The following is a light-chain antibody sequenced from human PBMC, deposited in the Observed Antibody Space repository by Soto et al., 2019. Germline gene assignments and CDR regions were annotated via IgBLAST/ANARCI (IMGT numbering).Light chain of an antibody. CDR3: CSYASSTSYV. CDR2: DVT. J-gene: IGLJ1*01. Sequence: VLTQPASVSGSPGQSITISCTGTSSDVGGYNFVTWYQQYPGKAPKLIIHDVTRRPSGVSNRFSGSKSGTTASLTISGLQAEDEADYFCCSYASSTSYVFGTGTKVTVL. V-gene: IGLV2-14*01. CDR1: SSDVGGYNF.